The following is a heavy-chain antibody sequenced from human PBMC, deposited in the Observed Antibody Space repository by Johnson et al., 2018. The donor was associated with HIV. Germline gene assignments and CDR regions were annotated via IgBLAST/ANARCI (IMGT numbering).Heavy chain of an antibody. D-gene: IGHD3-22*01. CDR3: ASPNDSSCYVLGADAFDI. CDR2: ISYDGSNK. V-gene: IGHV3-30*04. Sequence: QVQLVESGGGVVQPGRSLRLSCAASGFTFSSYAMHWVRQAPGKGLEWVAVISYDGSNKYYADSVKGRFTISRDNSKNTLYLQMNSLRAEDTAVYYCASPNDSSCYVLGADAFDIWGQGTMVTVSS. CDR1: GFTFSSYA. J-gene: IGHJ3*02.